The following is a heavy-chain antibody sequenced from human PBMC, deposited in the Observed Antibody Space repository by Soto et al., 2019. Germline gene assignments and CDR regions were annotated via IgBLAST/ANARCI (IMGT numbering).Heavy chain of an antibody. CDR3: AREVNRYYYYYYGMDV. CDR2: IWYDGRNK. J-gene: IGHJ6*02. D-gene: IGHD3-16*02. CDR1: GCTFSRCG. V-gene: IGHV3-33*01. Sequence: GGALRLSWASSGCTFSRCGMHLVRQAPGKGVEWVAVIWYDGRNKYYADSVKGRFTISRDNSKNTLYLQMNSLRAEDTAVYYCAREVNRYYYYYYGMDVWGQGTTVTVSS.